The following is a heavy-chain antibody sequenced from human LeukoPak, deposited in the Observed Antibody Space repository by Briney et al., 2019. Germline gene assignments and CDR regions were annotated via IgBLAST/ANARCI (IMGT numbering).Heavy chain of an antibody. CDR1: GFTFSSYT. D-gene: IGHD6-13*01. CDR3: ARARSSSSWYSDY. Sequence: GGSLRLSCAASGFTFSSYTMNWVRQAPGKGLEWVSCISPSSTSIYFADSVKGRFTISRDNAKNPLYLQMNSLRAEDTAVYYCARARSSSSWYSDYWGQGTLVTVSS. V-gene: IGHV3-21*01. CDR2: ISPSSTSI. J-gene: IGHJ4*02.